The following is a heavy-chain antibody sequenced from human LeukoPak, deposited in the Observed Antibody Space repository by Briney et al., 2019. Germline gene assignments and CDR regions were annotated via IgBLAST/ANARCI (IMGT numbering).Heavy chain of an antibody. D-gene: IGHD6-6*01. CDR1: GGSFSGYY. V-gene: IGHV4-34*01. CDR3: AANRRPIAARPWAFDI. CDR2: INHSGST. Sequence: KTSETLSLTCAVYGGSFSGYYWSWIRQPPRKGLEWIGEINHSGSTNYNPSLKSRVTISVDTSRNQFSLKLSSVTAADTAVYYCAANRRPIAARPWAFDIWGQGTMVTVSS. J-gene: IGHJ3*02.